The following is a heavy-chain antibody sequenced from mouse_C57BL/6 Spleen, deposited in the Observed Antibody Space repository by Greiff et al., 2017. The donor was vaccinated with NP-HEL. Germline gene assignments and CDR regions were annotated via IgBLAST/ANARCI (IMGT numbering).Heavy chain of an antibody. Sequence: EVKLMESGGGLVKPGGSLKLSCAASGFTFSDYGMHWVRQAPEKGLEWVAYISSGSSTIYYADTVKGRFTISRDNAKNTLFLQMTSLRSEDTAMYYCARRRAYGSSHWYFDVWGTGTTVTVSS. CDR1: GFTFSDYG. J-gene: IGHJ1*03. D-gene: IGHD1-1*01. CDR2: ISSGSSTI. V-gene: IGHV5-17*01. CDR3: ARRRAYGSSHWYFDV.